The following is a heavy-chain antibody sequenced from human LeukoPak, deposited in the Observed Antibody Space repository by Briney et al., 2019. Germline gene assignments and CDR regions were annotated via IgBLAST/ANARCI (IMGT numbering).Heavy chain of an antibody. D-gene: IGHD2/OR15-2a*01. Sequence: PGGSLRLSCAASGFTFSDYYMSWIRQAPGKGLEWLSYISRSAVSIHYADSVKGRFTISRDNAKNSLYLQMNSPRAEDTAVYYCGRDFRDRSMPIDYWGQGTLVTVSS. CDR1: GFTFSDYY. CDR3: GRDFRDRSMPIDY. J-gene: IGHJ4*02. CDR2: ISRSAVSI. V-gene: IGHV3-11*01.